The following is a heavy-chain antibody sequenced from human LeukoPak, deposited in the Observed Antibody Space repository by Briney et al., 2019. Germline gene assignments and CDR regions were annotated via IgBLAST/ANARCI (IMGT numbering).Heavy chain of an antibody. Sequence: VASVKVSCKASGYTFTSYAMNWVRQAPGQGLEWMGWINPNSGGTNYAQKFQGRVTMTRDTSISTAYMELSRLRSDDTAVYYCARYHPDTADDYWGQGTLVTVSS. D-gene: IGHD5-18*01. J-gene: IGHJ4*02. CDR2: INPNSGGT. CDR1: GYTFTSYA. CDR3: ARYHPDTADDY. V-gene: IGHV1-2*02.